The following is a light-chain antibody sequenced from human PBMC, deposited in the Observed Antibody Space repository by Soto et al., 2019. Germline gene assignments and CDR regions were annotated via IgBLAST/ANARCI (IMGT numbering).Light chain of an antibody. CDR2: GAS. CDR3: QQYGSSPT. J-gene: IGKJ2*01. Sequence: EIVLTQSPGTLSLSPGERATLSCRASQTVSSSYLAWYQQKPGQAPRLLIYGASSRSAGIPARFSGSGSGRDFTLTISRLEPEDFAVYYCQQYGSSPTFDQGTKLEIK. V-gene: IGKV3-20*01. CDR1: QTVSSSY.